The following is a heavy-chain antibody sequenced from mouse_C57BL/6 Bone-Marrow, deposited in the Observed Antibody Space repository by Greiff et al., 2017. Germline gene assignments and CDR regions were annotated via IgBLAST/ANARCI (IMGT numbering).Heavy chain of an antibody. J-gene: IGHJ3*01. Sequence: DVQLVESGGGLVQPGGSLKLSCAASGFTFSDYGMAWVRQAPRKGPEWVAFISNLAYSIYYADTVTGRFTISRENAKNTLYLEMSSLRSEDTAMYYCARHEGYYYGSSFAYWGQGTLVTVSA. V-gene: IGHV5-15*01. CDR1: GFTFSDYG. CDR2: ISNLAYSI. CDR3: ARHEGYYYGSSFAY. D-gene: IGHD1-1*01.